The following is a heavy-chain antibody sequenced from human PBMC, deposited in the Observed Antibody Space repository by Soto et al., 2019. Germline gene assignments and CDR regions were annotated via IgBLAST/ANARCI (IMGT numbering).Heavy chain of an antibody. Sequence: SETLSLTCAVYGGSFSGYYWSWIRRPPGKGLEWIGEINHSGSTNYNPSLKSRVTISVDTSKSQFSLKLSSVTAADTAVYYCARGKVGVVVAATLGYYYYGMDVWGQGTTVTVSS. V-gene: IGHV4-34*01. CDR2: INHSGST. CDR3: ARGKVGVVVAATLGYYYYGMDV. J-gene: IGHJ6*02. D-gene: IGHD2-15*01. CDR1: GGSFSGYY.